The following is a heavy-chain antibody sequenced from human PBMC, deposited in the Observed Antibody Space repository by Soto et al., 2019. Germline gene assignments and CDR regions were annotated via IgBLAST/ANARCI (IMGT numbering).Heavy chain of an antibody. Sequence: GGSLRLSCAASGFTFSSYGMHWVRQAPGKGLEWVAVISYDGSNKYYADSVKGRFTISRDNSKNTLYLQMNSLRAEDTAVYYCAKALRYFDWFPHDAFDIWGQGTTVTVSS. V-gene: IGHV3-30*18. CDR2: ISYDGSNK. D-gene: IGHD3-9*01. CDR1: GFTFSSYG. J-gene: IGHJ3*02. CDR3: AKALRYFDWFPHDAFDI.